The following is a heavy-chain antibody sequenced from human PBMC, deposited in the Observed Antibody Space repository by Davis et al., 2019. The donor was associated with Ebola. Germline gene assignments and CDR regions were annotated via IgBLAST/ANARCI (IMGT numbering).Heavy chain of an antibody. CDR2: IDGPTTNT. D-gene: IGHD2-2*01. J-gene: IGHJ3*01. V-gene: IGHV3-23*01. CDR3: AKDLRDIVVVPTVDDAFHV. Sequence: PGGSLRLSCAASGFTFSSYAMSWVRQAPGKGLEWVSTIDGPTTNTHYGDSVKGRFTISRDNANSTLYLQMNSLRTEDTAAYYCAKDLRDIVVVPTVDDAFHVWGQGAMVTVSS. CDR1: GFTFSSYA.